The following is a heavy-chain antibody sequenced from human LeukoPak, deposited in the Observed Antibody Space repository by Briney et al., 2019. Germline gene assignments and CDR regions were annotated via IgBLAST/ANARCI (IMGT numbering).Heavy chain of an antibody. Sequence: SETLSLTCTVSGGSISSRAYHWGWIRQPPGKGLEWVGSIHYSDSTYYNLSLKSRVTIYVEKSKNQFSLKLSSVTAADTAVYYCARKELWQYSSSWFLRGHDAFDIWGQGTMVTVSS. CDR2: IHYSDST. V-gene: IGHV4-39*01. CDR3: ARKELWQYSSSWFLRGHDAFDI. CDR1: GGSISSRAYH. D-gene: IGHD6-13*01. J-gene: IGHJ3*02.